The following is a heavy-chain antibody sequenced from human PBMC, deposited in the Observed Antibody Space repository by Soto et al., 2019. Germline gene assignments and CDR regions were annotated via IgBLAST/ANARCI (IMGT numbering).Heavy chain of an antibody. J-gene: IGHJ6*02. CDR2: ISAYNGNT. Sequence: QVQLVQSGAEVKKPGASVKVSCKASGYTFTSYGISWVRQAPGQGLEWMGWISAYNGNTNYAQKLQGRVTMTTDTAKRTGDKELRSLRSYDTAGYFWGREGSCLGFLSGWNFFHGNDGWGRGNTVTASS. D-gene: IGHD3-3*01. CDR3: GREGSCLGFLSGWNFFHGNDG. CDR1: GYTFTSYG. V-gene: IGHV1-18*01.